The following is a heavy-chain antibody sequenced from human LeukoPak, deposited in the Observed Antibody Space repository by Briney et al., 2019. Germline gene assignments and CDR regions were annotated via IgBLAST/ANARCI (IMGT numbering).Heavy chain of an antibody. J-gene: IGHJ5*02. D-gene: IGHD6-19*01. CDR3: ARASLGIAVAGSWFDP. Sequence: ASVKVSCKASGYTFTGYFIHWVRQAPGQGLEWMGWINPNRGGTKYAQKFQGRVTMTRDTSISTAYMELSRLRSDDAAVYYCARASLGIAVAGSWFDPWGQGTLVTVSS. CDR2: INPNRGGT. V-gene: IGHV1-2*02. CDR1: GYTFTGYF.